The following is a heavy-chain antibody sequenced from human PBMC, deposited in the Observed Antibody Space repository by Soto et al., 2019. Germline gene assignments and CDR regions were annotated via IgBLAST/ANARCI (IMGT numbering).Heavy chain of an antibody. D-gene: IGHD6-6*01. CDR3: ARAQSSSFDFDI. J-gene: IGHJ3*02. V-gene: IGHV4-31*03. CDR2: IYYSGST. Sequence: QVQLQESGPGMVKPSQTLSLTCTVSGGSISSGDYYWSWIRQHTGKGLEWIGYIYYSGSTYYNPSLRSRVTISVDTSKNQFSLKLSSVTAADTAVYYCARAQSSSFDFDIWGQGTMVTVSS. CDR1: GGSISSGDYY.